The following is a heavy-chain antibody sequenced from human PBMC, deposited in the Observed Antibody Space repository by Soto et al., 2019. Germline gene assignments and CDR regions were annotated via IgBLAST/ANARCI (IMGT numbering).Heavy chain of an antibody. CDR3: AGSGYSFDWFDP. CDR2: IKEDGSEK. D-gene: IGHD3-22*01. Sequence: GGSLRLSCAASGFTFNTYRMTWVRQAPGKGLEWVANIKEDGSEKYYVDSVKGRFTISRDNAKNSLYLQMNSLRAEDTAVYYCAGSGYSFDWFDPWGQGTLVTVSS. CDR1: GFTFNTYR. J-gene: IGHJ5*02. V-gene: IGHV3-7*01.